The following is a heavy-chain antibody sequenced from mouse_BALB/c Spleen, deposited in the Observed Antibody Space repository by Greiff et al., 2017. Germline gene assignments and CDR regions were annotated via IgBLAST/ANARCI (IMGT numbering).Heavy chain of an antibody. Sequence: EVQLQQSGAELVRPGALVKLSCKASGFNIKDYYMHWVKQRPEQGLEWIGWIDPENGNTIYDPKFQGKASITADTSSNTAYLQLSSLTSEDTAVYYCVKNFDDWGQGTTLTVSS. D-gene: IGHD1-3*01. CDR2: IDPENGNT. CDR3: VKNFDD. V-gene: IGHV14-1*02. CDR1: GFNIKDYY. J-gene: IGHJ2*01.